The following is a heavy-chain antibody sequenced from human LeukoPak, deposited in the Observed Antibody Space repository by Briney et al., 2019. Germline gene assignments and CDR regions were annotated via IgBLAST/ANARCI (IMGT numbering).Heavy chain of an antibody. CDR3: AREDSSSWYGGFGYYYYGMDV. CDR2: ISSSSSII. Sequence: GGSLRLSCVVSGFTFSTYSMNWVRQAPGKGLEWISFISSSSSIIYSASSVKGRFTISRDNSKSTLYLQMNSLRAEDTAVYYCAREDSSSWYGGFGYYYYGMDVWGQGTTVTVSS. D-gene: IGHD6-13*01. CDR1: GFTFSTYS. J-gene: IGHJ6*02. V-gene: IGHV3-48*01.